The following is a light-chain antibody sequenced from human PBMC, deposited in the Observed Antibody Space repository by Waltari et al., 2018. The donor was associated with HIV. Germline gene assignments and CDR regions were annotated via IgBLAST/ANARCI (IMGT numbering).Light chain of an antibody. CDR2: TIS. V-gene: IGKV2-24*01. Sequence: DIVLTQTPLSSPVTLGQPASMSCRSSQSLEHSDGSTYLSWLHQRPGQPPRLLIYTISKRFSGVPDRFSGSGAVTDFTLKISRVEAEDVGVYYCMQSTQFPHSFGQGTRLEIK. CDR3: MQSTQFPHS. CDR1: QSLEHSDGSTY. J-gene: IGKJ2*03.